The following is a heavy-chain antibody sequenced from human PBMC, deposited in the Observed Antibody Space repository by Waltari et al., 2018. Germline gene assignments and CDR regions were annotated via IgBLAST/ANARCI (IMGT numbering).Heavy chain of an antibody. J-gene: IGHJ4*02. CDR2: IYTSGST. Sequence: GPGLVKPSQTLSLTCTVSGGSISSGSYYWSWIRQPAGKGLEWIGRIYTSGSTNYNPSLKSRVTISVDTSKNQFSLQLNSVTPEDTAVYYCARDPSSSWYRIAVAAPGGLDYWGQGTLVTVSS. D-gene: IGHD6-13*01. CDR1: GGSISSGSYY. CDR3: ARDPSSSWYRIAVAAPGGLDY. V-gene: IGHV4-61*02.